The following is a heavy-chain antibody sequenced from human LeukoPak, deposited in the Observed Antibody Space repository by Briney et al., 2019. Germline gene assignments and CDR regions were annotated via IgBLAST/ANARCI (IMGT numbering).Heavy chain of an antibody. CDR3: ARGLEWGDGFDI. V-gene: IGHV4-61*02. J-gene: IGHJ3*02. CDR1: GGSISSGSYY. D-gene: IGHD1-1*01. Sequence: PSETLSLTCTVSGGSISSGSYYWTWIRQPAGKGLEWIGRVYISGSTNYNPSLKSRVTISVDTSKNHFSLKLTSVTAADTAVYYCARGLEWGDGFDIWGQGTMVTVSP. CDR2: VYISGST.